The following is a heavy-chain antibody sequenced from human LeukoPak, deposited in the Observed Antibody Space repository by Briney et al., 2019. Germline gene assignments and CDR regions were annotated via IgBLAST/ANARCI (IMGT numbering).Heavy chain of an antibody. CDR1: GGSISSGGYY. J-gene: IGHJ5*02. D-gene: IGHD4-17*01. Sequence: SETLSLTCTVSGGSISSGGYYWSWIRQHPGKGLEWIGYIYYSGSTYYNPSLKSRVTISVDTSKNQFSLKLSSVTAADTAVYYCARLDYGDYDGGYWFDPWGQGTLVTVSS. V-gene: IGHV4-31*03. CDR3: ARLDYGDYDGGYWFDP. CDR2: IYYSGST.